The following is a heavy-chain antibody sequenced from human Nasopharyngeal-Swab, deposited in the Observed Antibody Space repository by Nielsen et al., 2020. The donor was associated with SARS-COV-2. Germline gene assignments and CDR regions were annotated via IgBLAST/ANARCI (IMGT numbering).Heavy chain of an antibody. CDR2: IYYSGST. Sequence: SETLSLTCAVYGGSFSGYYWSWIRQPPGKGLEWIGYIYYSGSTNYNPSLKSRVTISVDTSKNQFSLKLSSVTAADTAVYYCAREGSSGWVNYWGQGTLVTVSS. J-gene: IGHJ4*02. CDR3: AREGSSGWVNY. D-gene: IGHD6-19*01. V-gene: IGHV4-59*01. CDR1: GGSFSGYY.